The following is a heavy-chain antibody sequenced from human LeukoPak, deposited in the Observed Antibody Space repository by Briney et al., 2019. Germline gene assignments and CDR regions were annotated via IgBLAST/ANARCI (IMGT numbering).Heavy chain of an antibody. Sequence: SGTLSLTCAVSGGSISSSNWWSWVRQPPGKGLEWIGEINHSGSTNYNPSLKSRVTISVDKSKNQFSLKLSSVTAADTAVYYCARVAVAGTVRGQGYYYYYGMDVWGQGTTVTVSS. V-gene: IGHV4-4*02. CDR3: ARVAVAGTVRGQGYYYYYGMDV. D-gene: IGHD6-19*01. J-gene: IGHJ6*02. CDR2: INHSGST. CDR1: GGSISSSNW.